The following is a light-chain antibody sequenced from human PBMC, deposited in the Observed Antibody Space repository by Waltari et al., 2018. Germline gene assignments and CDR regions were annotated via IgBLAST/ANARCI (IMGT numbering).Light chain of an antibody. CDR3: QQYYXXPT. CDR1: QSVLYSSNNKNY. J-gene: IGKJ2*01. Sequence: DIVMTQSPDSLAVSLGERATINCKSSQSVLYSSNNKNYLAWYQQKPGQPPKLLIYWASTRESGVPDRXSGSGSGTDFTLTISXLQAEDVAVYYCQQYYXXPTFGQGTKLEIK. CDR2: WAS. V-gene: IGKV4-1*01.